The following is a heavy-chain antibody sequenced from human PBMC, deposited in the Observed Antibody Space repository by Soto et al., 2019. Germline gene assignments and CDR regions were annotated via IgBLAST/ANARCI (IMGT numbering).Heavy chain of an antibody. J-gene: IGHJ4*02. V-gene: IGHV3-48*02. CDR1: DGSISTSSYY. D-gene: IGHD3-22*01. CDR3: ARSQSITMIVVVIPPDY. CDR2: ISSSSSTI. Sequence: PSETLSLTCTVSDGSISTSSYYWGWIRQSPGKGLEWVSYISSSSSTIYYADSVKGRFTISRDNAKNSLYLQMNSLRDEDTAVYYCARSQSITMIVVVIPPDYWGQGTLVTVSS.